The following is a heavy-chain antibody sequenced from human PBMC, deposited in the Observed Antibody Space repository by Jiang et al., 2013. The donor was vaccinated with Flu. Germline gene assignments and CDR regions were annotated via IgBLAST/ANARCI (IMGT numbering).Heavy chain of an antibody. CDR2: IYWDDDK. Sequence: KPTQTLTLTCTFSGFSLSTSGVGVGWIRQPPGKALEWLALIYWDDDKRYSPSLKSRLTITKDTSKNQVVLTMTNMDPVDTATYYCAHIHPTSYDYVWGSYRFFPRAFDYWGQGTLVTVSS. CDR3: AHIHPTSYDYVWGSYRFFPRAFDY. V-gene: IGHV2-5*02. J-gene: IGHJ4*02. CDR1: GFSLSTSGVG. D-gene: IGHD3-16*02.